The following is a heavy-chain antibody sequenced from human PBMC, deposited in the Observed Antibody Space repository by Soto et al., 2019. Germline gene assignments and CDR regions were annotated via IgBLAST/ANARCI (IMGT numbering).Heavy chain of an antibody. CDR2: IDPSDSYT. J-gene: IGHJ3*01. V-gene: IGHV5-10-1*01. Sequence: GESLKISCTGSGYMFTSSWISWVRQMPGKGLEWMGKIDPSDSYTNYSPSFQGHVSISADRSISTVYLQWSSLKASDTAMYYCATPGGRGFNDFEVWGQGTMVTV. CDR3: ATPGGRGFNDFEV. D-gene: IGHD5-12*01. CDR1: GYMFTSSW.